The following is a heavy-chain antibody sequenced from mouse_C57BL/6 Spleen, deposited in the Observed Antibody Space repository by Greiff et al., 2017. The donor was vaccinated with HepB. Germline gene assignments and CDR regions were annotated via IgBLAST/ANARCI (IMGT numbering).Heavy chain of an antibody. CDR1: GYTFTSYW. D-gene: IGHD1-1*01. CDR2: IDPSDSYT. V-gene: IGHV1-50*01. CDR3: ASYNYAAMDY. Sequence: QVQLQQPGAELVKPGASVKLSCKASGYTFTSYWMQWVKQRPGQGLEWIGEIDPSDSYTNYNQKFKGKATLTVDTSSSTAYMQLSSLTSEDSAVYYCASYNYAAMDYWGQGTSVTVSS. J-gene: IGHJ4*01.